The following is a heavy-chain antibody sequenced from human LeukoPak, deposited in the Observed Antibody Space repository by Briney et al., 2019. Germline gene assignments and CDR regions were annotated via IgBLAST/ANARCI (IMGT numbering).Heavy chain of an antibody. CDR3: ARASTRMVTIDY. CDR2: IYYSGST. V-gene: IGHV4-59*01. CDR1: GGSISSYY. D-gene: IGHD5-18*01. J-gene: IGHJ4*02. Sequence: PSETLSLTCTVSGGSISSYYWSWIRQPPGKGLEWIGYIYYSGSTNYNPSLKSRVTISVDTSKNQFSLKLSSVTAADTAVYYCARASTRMVTIDYWGQGTLVTVSS.